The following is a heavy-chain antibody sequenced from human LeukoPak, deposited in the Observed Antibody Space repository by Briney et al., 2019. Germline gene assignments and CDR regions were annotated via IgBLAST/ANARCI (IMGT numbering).Heavy chain of an antibody. J-gene: IGHJ3*02. V-gene: IGHV3-33*01. CDR3: ARDLSGGLDI. D-gene: IGHD3-9*01. CDR1: GFTFSSYG. CDR2: IWFDGSNN. Sequence: GGSLRLSCAASGFTFSSYGMHWVRQAPGKGLEWVAVIWFDGSNNYYADSVKGRFTISRDNSKNTLSLQVNSLRAEDTAVYYCARDLSGGLDIWGQGTMVTVSS.